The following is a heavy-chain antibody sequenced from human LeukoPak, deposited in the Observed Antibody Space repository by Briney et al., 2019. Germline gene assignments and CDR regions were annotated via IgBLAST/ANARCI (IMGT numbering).Heavy chain of an antibody. CDR2: IYYSGST. CDR3: ARGIEYHNWFDP. D-gene: IGHD5-12*01. CDR1: GGSISSSSFY. J-gene: IGHJ5*02. V-gene: IGHV4-39*07. Sequence: SSETLSLTCTVSGGSISSSSFYWGWIRQPPGNGLEWIGSIYYSGSTYYDPSLKSRVTISVDTSKNQFSLKLSSVTAEDTAVYYCARGIEYHNWFDPWGQGTLVTVSS.